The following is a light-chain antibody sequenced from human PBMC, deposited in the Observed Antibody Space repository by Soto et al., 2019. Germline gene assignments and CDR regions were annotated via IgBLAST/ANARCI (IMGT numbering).Light chain of an antibody. CDR1: SSDVGGYNY. J-gene: IGLJ1*01. Sequence: QSALTQPPSASGSPGQSVTISCTGTSSDVGGYNYVSWYQQHPDKAPKLMIYEVSKRPSGVPDRFSGSKSGSTASLTVSGLQAEDEAAYSCSSYAGSNNCVFGPGTKLTVL. V-gene: IGLV2-8*01. CDR2: EVS. CDR3: SSYAGSNNCV.